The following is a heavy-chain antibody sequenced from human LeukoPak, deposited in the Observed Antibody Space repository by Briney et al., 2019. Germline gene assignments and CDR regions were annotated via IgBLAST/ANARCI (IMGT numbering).Heavy chain of an antibody. Sequence: SETLSLTCAVYGGSFSGYYWSWIRQPPGKGLEWIGEINHSGSTNYNPSLKSRVTISVDTSKNQFSLKLRSVTAADTAVYYCARDYGSGSPALDWGQGTLVTVSS. V-gene: IGHV4-34*01. J-gene: IGHJ4*02. D-gene: IGHD3-10*01. CDR3: ARDYGSGSPALD. CDR1: GGSFSGYY. CDR2: INHSGST.